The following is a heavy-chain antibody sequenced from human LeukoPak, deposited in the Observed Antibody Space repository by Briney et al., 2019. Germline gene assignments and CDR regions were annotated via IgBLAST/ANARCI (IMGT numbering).Heavy chain of an antibody. CDR3: ARHGVTSGARNYYYYMDV. D-gene: IGHD2-21*02. J-gene: IGHJ6*03. CDR2: IYTSGNT. Sequence: SETLSLTCTVSGGSISCDYWSWIRQPAGKGLEGIGRIYTSGNTNYNPSLKSRVTMSVDTSKSQFSLKLNSVTAADTAVYYCARHGVTSGARNYYYYMDVWGKGTTVTVSS. V-gene: IGHV4-4*07. CDR1: GGSISCDY.